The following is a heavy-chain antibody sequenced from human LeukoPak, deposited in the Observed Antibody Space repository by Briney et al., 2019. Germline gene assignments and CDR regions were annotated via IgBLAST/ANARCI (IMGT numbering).Heavy chain of an antibody. CDR2: FNPNSGGT. CDR3: ARLVVVAATGDFDY. CDR1: GYTFTGYY. J-gene: IGHJ4*02. V-gene: IGHV1-2*02. Sequence: ASVKVSCKASGYTFTGYYMHWVRQAPGQGLEWMGWFNPNSGGTNYAQKFQGRVTMTRDTSISTAYMELSRLRSDDTAVYYCARLVVVAATGDFDYWGQGTLVTVSS. D-gene: IGHD2-15*01.